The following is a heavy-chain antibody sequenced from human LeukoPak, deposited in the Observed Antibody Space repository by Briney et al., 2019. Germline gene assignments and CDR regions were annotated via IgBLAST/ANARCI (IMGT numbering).Heavy chain of an antibody. V-gene: IGHV3-48*04. CDR2: ISSSSSTI. CDR1: GFTFSSYS. Sequence: GGSLRLSCAASGFTFSSYSMSWVRQAPGKGLEWVSYISSSSSTIYYADSVKGRFTISRDNAKNSLYLQMNSLRAEDTAVYYCARGTSYSSSSGGDYWGQGTLVTVSS. J-gene: IGHJ4*02. CDR3: ARGTSYSSSSGGDY. D-gene: IGHD6-6*01.